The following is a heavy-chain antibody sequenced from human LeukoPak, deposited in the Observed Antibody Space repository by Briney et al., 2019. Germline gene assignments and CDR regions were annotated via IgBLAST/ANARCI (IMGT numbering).Heavy chain of an antibody. D-gene: IGHD1-1*01. V-gene: IGHV3-23*01. Sequence: GGSLRLSCAASGFTFSSYAMSWVRQAPGKGLEWVSTISNSDGKTYYADSVRGRFTISRDNSKNTLYVQMNSLTAEDTAIYYCAKATGNLGNWGQGTLVTVSS. J-gene: IGHJ4*01. CDR1: GFTFSSYA. CDR2: ISNSDGKT. CDR3: AKATGNLGN.